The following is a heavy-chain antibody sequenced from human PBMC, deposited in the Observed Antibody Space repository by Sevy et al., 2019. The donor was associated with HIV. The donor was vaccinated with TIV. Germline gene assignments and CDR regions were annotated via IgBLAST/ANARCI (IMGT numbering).Heavy chain of an antibody. J-gene: IGHJ4*02. CDR3: AKNTAAVGTGGFDY. Sequence: GGSLRLSCAASGFTFSYSGMHWVRQAPGKGLEWVTFIQYDGSNKYYADSVKGRFTISRDNSKNTLYLQMNSLRGDDTAVYYCAKNTAAVGTGGFDYWGQGTLVTVSS. CDR1: GFTFSYSG. V-gene: IGHV3-30*02. D-gene: IGHD6-13*01. CDR2: IQYDGSNK.